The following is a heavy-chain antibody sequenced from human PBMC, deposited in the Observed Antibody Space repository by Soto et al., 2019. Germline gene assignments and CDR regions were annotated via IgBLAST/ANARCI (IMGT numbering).Heavy chain of an antibody. D-gene: IGHD1-26*01. J-gene: IGHJ4*02. Sequence: QVQLQESGPGLVKPSQTLSLTCTVSGGSISSGGYYWSWIRQHPGKGLEWIGYIYYSGSTYYNPSLKRRVTLTVDTDKNQFSLKLSAVTAADAAVYFCARTPLLWGQGTLVNVSS. V-gene: IGHV4-31*03. CDR1: GGSISSGGYY. CDR2: IYYSGST. CDR3: ARTPLL.